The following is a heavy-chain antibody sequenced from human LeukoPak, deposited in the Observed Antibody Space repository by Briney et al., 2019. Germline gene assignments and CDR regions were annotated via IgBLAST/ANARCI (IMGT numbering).Heavy chain of an antibody. D-gene: IGHD6-19*01. Sequence: SETLSLTCSVSGGSISSYYWSWIRQPAGKGLEWIGRIYTSGNTNYNPSLKSRVTMSVDTSKNQFSLKVTSVTAADAAVYYCARAWQWLPLDSWGQGTLVTVSS. CDR2: IYTSGNT. CDR3: ARAWQWLPLDS. CDR1: GGSISSYY. J-gene: IGHJ4*02. V-gene: IGHV4-4*07.